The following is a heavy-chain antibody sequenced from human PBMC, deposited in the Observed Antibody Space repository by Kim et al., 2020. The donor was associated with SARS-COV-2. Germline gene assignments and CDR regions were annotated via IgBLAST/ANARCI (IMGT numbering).Heavy chain of an antibody. CDR3: ARDGSGSYNWFDP. Sequence: YSQKFQGRVTITRDTAASTADMELSSLRSEDTAVYYCARDGSGSYNWFDPWGQGTLVTVSS. D-gene: IGHD3-10*01. V-gene: IGHV1-3*01. J-gene: IGHJ5*02.